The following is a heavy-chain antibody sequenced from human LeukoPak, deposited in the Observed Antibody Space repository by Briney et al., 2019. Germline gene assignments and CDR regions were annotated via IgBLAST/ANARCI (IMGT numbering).Heavy chain of an antibody. J-gene: IGHJ4*02. Sequence: GGSLRLSCAASGFTFSSYSMNWVRQAPGKGLEWVSSISSSSSYIYYAVSVKGRFTISRDNAKNSLYLQMNSLRAEDTAVYYCARGAYCSGGSCYSDFDYWGQGTLVTVSS. CDR3: ARGAYCSGGSCYSDFDY. D-gene: IGHD2-15*01. V-gene: IGHV3-21*01. CDR2: ISSSSSYI. CDR1: GFTFSSYS.